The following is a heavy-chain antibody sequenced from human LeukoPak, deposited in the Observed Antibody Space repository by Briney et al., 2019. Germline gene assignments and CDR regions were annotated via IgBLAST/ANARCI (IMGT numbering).Heavy chain of an antibody. Sequence: PGGSLRLSCAASAFTFSSYAMSWVRQPPGKGLEWIGEINHSGSTKYNPSLKSRVTISVDTSTNQFSLKLSSVTAADTAVYYCARNDSVAGTTFDYWGQGTLVTVSS. V-gene: IGHV4-34*01. CDR3: ARNDSVAGTTFDY. CDR2: INHSGST. D-gene: IGHD6-19*01. CDR1: AFTFSSYA. J-gene: IGHJ4*02.